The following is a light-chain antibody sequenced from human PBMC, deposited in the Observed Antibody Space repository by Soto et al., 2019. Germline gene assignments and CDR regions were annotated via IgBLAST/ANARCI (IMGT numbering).Light chain of an antibody. CDR2: GNS. CDR3: QSCDSSLSRYV. J-gene: IGLJ1*01. V-gene: IGLV1-40*01. CDR1: SSNIGAGYD. Sequence: QSVLTQPPSVSGAPGQRVTISCTGSSSNIGAGYDVHWYQQLPGTAPKLLIYGNSNRPSGVPDRFSGSKSGASASLAITGLQAEDEADYYCQSCDSSLSRYVFGTGTKVTVL.